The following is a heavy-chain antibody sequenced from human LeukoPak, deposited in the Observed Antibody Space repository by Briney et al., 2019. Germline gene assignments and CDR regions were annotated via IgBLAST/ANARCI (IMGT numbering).Heavy chain of an antibody. Sequence: GGSLRLSCEASGFPFSSNSMSWVRQARGKGLEWVSSITSSSRYIYYADSVKGRFTISRDNANNSLYLQMSSLRVEDTAVYYCARKGSQWDFLVDLWDQGTLVTVSS. CDR3: ARKGSQWDFLVDL. J-gene: IGHJ4*02. V-gene: IGHV3-21*01. D-gene: IGHD2/OR15-2a*01. CDR2: ITSSSRYI. CDR1: GFPFSSNS.